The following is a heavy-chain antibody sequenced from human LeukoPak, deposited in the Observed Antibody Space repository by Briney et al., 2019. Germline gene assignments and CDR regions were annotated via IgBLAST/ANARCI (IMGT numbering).Heavy chain of an antibody. CDR3: ARDHPIRYLGFDP. V-gene: IGHV1-69*01. CDR1: GGTFSSYA. J-gene: IGHJ5*02. Sequence: ASVKVSCKASGGTFSSYAISWVRQAPGQGLEWMGGIIPIFGTANYAQKFQGRVTITADESTSTAYMELSSLRSEDTAVPYCARDHPIRYLGFDPWGQGTLATVSS. D-gene: IGHD3-9*01. CDR2: IIPIFGTA.